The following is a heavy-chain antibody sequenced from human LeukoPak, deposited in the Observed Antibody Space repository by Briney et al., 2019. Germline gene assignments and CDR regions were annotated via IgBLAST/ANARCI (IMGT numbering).Heavy chain of an antibody. Sequence: GGSLRLSCAASGFTVSSNYMSWVRQAPGKGLEWVSGISWNSGSIAYADSVKGRFTISRDNAKNLLFLQMSSLRAADTALYYCVKGHCSSSSCFPNYYYYMDVWGTGTTVTVSS. J-gene: IGHJ6*03. D-gene: IGHD2-15*01. CDR3: VKGHCSSSSCFPNYYYYMDV. CDR1: GFTVSSNY. CDR2: ISWNSGSI. V-gene: IGHV3-9*01.